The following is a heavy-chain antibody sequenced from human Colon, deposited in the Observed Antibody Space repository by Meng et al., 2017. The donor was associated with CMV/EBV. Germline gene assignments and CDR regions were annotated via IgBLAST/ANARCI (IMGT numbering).Heavy chain of an antibody. Sequence: FSSDGISWVRQAPGQGLEWMGGIIPILGIVNYAQKFQGRVTITADKPTSTAYMELSSLRSEDTAVYYCARAPLGLYCGGDCYPDWFDPWGQGTLVTVSS. V-gene: IGHV1-69*10. CDR2: IIPILGIV. J-gene: IGHJ5*02. CDR3: ARAPLGLYCGGDCYPDWFDP. CDR1: FSSDG. D-gene: IGHD2-21*01.